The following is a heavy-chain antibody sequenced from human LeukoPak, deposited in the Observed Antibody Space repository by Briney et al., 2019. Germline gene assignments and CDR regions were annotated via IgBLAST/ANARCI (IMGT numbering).Heavy chain of an antibody. D-gene: IGHD6-13*01. J-gene: IGHJ4*02. Sequence: SETLSLTCTVAGGSISRYYWSWLRQPPGKGLEWLGYIYYSGSTNYNPSLKSRVTISVDTSKNQFSLKLSSVTAADTAVYYCARRGIAAAGSKYYFDYWGQGTLVTVSS. V-gene: IGHV4-59*08. CDR1: GGSISRYY. CDR2: IYYSGST. CDR3: ARRGIAAAGSKYYFDY.